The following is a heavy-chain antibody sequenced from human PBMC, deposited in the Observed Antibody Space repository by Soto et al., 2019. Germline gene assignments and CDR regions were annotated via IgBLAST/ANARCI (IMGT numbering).Heavy chain of an antibody. D-gene: IGHD3-22*01. Sequence: GGSLRLSCAASGFTFNSYVMTWVRQAPGEGLEWVSSISRSGRGSAYYADSVKGRFTISRDNSKNTLYLQINSLRAEDTAVYYCAKGRESSGSYRPFDYWGQGALVTVSS. CDR1: GFTFNSYV. CDR3: AKGRESSGSYRPFDY. J-gene: IGHJ4*02. V-gene: IGHV3-23*01. CDR2: ISRSGRGSA.